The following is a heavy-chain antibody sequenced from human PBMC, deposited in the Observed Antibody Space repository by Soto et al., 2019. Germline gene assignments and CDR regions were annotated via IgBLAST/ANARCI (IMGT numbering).Heavy chain of an antibody. CDR1: GYGFTTYW. V-gene: IGHV5-51*01. CDR3: ARQAYHFDSYSCGY. J-gene: IGHJ4*02. CDR2: IYPGESDT. D-gene: IGHD2-21*01. Sequence: GESLKISCKASGYGFTTYWIGWVRQIPWKGLEWMGIIYPGESDTRFSPSFQGQVTISVDKSIHTAYLQWSSLKASDSAMYYCARQAYHFDSYSCGYWGQGSMVVVSS.